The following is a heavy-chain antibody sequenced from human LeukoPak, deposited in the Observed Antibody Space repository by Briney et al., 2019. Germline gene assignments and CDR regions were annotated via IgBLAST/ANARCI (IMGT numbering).Heavy chain of an antibody. D-gene: IGHD3-10*01. CDR3: ARHRDYYYYYMDV. V-gene: IGHV4-39*01. CDR2: IYYSGST. CDR1: GGSISSSSYY. J-gene: IGHJ6*03. Sequence: SETLSLTCTVPGGSISSSSYYWGWIRQPPGKGLEWIGSIYYSGSTYYNPSLKSRVTISVDTSKNQFSLKLSSVTAADTAVYYCARHRDYYYYYMDVWGKGTTVTVSS.